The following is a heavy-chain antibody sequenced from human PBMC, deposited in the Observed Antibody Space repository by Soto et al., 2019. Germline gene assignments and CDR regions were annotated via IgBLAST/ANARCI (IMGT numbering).Heavy chain of an antibody. J-gene: IGHJ4*02. CDR2: IWYDGSNK. Sequence: QVQLVESGGGVVQPGRSLRLSCAASGFTFSSYGMHWVRQAPGKGLEWVAVIWYDGSNKYYADSVKGRFTISRDNSKNTLYLQMNCLRAEDTAVYYCARGENLYYDFWSGYNFDYWGQGTLVTVSS. CDR1: GFTFSSYG. V-gene: IGHV3-33*01. CDR3: ARGENLYYDFWSGYNFDY. D-gene: IGHD3-3*01.